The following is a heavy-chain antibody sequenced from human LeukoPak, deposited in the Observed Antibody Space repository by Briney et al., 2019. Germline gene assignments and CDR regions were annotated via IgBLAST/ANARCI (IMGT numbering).Heavy chain of an antibody. J-gene: IGHJ6*03. CDR2: ISSSSSYI. V-gene: IGHV3-21*01. Sequence: PGGSLRLSCAASGFTFSSYSMNWVRQAPGKGLEWVSSISSSSSYIYYADSVKGRFTISRDNAKNSLYLQMNSLRAEDTAVYYCARDCSGGSCSSSDYYYYMDVWGKGTTVTVSS. CDR1: GFTFSSYS. CDR3: ARDCSGGSCSSSDYYYYMDV. D-gene: IGHD2-15*01.